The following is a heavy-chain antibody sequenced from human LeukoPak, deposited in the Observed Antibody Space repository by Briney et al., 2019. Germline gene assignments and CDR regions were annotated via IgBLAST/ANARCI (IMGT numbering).Heavy chain of an antibody. CDR1: GFSPSTSGVG. J-gene: IGHJ5*02. CDR2: IYWDDDK. D-gene: IGHD6-19*01. V-gene: IGHV2-5*02. CDR3: AHRISSGWYVWFDP. Sequence: SGPTLVNPTQTLTLTCTFSGFSPSTSGVGVGWIRQPPGKALEWLALIYWDDDKRYSPSLKSRLTITKDTSKNQVVLTMTNMDPVDTATYYCAHRISSGWYVWFDPWGQGTLVTVSS.